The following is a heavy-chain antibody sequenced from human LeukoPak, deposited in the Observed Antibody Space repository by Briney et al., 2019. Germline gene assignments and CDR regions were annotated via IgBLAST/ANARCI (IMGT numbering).Heavy chain of an antibody. CDR2: ISAYNGNT. J-gene: IGHJ4*02. D-gene: IGHD6-13*01. CDR1: GGTFSSYA. CDR3: AREVWKGAAADY. Sequence: ASPKVSSKASGGTFSSYAISCGPQAPGQRLEWMGWISAYNGNTNYAQKLQGRVTMTTDTSTSTAYMELRSLRSDDTAVYYCAREVWKGAAADYWGQGTLVIVSS. V-gene: IGHV1-18*01.